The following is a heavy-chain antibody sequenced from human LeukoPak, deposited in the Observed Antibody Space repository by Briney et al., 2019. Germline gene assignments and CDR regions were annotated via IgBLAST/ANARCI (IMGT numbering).Heavy chain of an antibody. CDR1: GYTFTDYY. D-gene: IGHD4-23*01. J-gene: IGHJ4*02. Sequence: ASVKVSCKASGYTFTDYYMHWVRQAPGQGLEWMGWIDPDSGGTNYAQNFQGRVTMTRDTSISTAYMELSRLRSDDTAVYYCARPFIETPSLGALDYWGQGTLVTVSS. CDR2: IDPDSGGT. V-gene: IGHV1-2*02. CDR3: ARPFIETPSLGALDY.